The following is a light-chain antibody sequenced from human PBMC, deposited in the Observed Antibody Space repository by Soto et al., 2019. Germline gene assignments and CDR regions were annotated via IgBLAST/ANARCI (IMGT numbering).Light chain of an antibody. V-gene: IGLV2-14*01. J-gene: IGLJ1*01. CDR1: SSDVGGYNY. CDR3: SSYTSSSTLAYV. Sequence: QSVLTQPASVSGSPGQSITISCTGTSSDVGGYNYVSWYQQHPGKAPKLIIYEVSNRPSGVSNRFSGSKSGNTASLTISGLQAEDEADYYCSSYTSSSTLAYVFGTGTKVTVL. CDR2: EVS.